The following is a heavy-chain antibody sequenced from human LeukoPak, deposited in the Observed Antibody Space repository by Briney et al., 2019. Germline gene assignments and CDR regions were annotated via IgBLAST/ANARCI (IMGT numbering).Heavy chain of an antibody. CDR2: IIPNTGGT. CDR1: GYTFTAYY. J-gene: IGHJ4*02. CDR3: ARAHYDFWSGYYLDY. D-gene: IGHD3-3*01. V-gene: IGHV1-2*02. Sequence: ASVKVSCKASGYTFTAYYMHWLRQAPGQGLEWMGWIIPNTGGTNYAQKFQGRVTMTRDTSISTAYMELSRLRSDDTAVCYCARAHYDFWSGYYLDYWGQGTLVTVSS.